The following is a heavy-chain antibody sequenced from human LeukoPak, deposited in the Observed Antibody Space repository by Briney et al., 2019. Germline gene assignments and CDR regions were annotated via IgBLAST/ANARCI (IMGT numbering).Heavy chain of an antibody. J-gene: IGHJ4*02. V-gene: IGHV5-10-1*01. CDR2: IDPSDSYT. D-gene: IGHD2-15*01. CDR1: GYSFPSYW. CDR3: ARLASARYSYYFDY. Sequence: NPGESLKISCKVSGYSFPSYWISWVRQMPGKGLEWMGRIDPSDSYTNYSPSFQGHVTISADKSISTAYLQWSSLKASDTAMYYCARLASARYSYYFDYWGQGTLVTVSS.